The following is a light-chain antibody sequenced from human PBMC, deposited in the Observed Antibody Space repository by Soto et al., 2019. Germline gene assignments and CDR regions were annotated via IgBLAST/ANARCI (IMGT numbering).Light chain of an antibody. V-gene: IGLV2-14*01. J-gene: IGLJ1*01. Sequence: QSALTQPRSVSGSPAQSVTISCTGTGSDVGGYHSVSWYRQDPGKAPKLMIYDVTNRPSGVSNRFSGSKSGNTASLTISGLQAEDEADYYCSSITSSITDVFGTGTKVTVL. CDR1: GSDVGGYHS. CDR3: SSITSSITDV. CDR2: DVT.